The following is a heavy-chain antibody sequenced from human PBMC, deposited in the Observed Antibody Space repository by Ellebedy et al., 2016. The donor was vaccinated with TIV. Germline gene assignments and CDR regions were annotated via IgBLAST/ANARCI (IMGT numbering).Heavy chain of an antibody. V-gene: IGHV3-21*01. CDR3: ARDLHFAFDY. J-gene: IGHJ4*02. Sequence: PGGSLRPSCAASGFTFSSYNMNWVRQAPGKGLEWVSSISSNSGNKYCADSVEGRFTISRDNARNSLYLQMNSLRAEDTAVYYCARDLHFAFDYWGRGTLVTVSS. CDR1: GFTFSSYN. CDR2: ISSNSGNK.